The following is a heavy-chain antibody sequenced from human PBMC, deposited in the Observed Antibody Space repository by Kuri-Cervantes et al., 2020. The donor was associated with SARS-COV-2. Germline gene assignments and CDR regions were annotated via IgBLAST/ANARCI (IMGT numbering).Heavy chain of an antibody. CDR3: ANPGRNDAFDI. Sequence: GGSLRLSCAASGFTFSSYRMNWVRQAPGKGLEWVSSISSSSYIYYADSVKGRFTISRDNTKNSLYLQMNSLRAEDTAVYYCANPGRNDAFDIWGQGTMVTVSS. D-gene: IGHD2-8*02. CDR1: GFTFSSYR. V-gene: IGHV3-21*04. CDR2: ISSSSYI. J-gene: IGHJ3*02.